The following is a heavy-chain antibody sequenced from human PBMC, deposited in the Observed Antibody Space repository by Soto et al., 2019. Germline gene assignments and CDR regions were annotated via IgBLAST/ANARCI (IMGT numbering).Heavy chain of an antibody. D-gene: IGHD1-26*01. CDR3: ARKVRYSTTYYYYGMDV. V-gene: IGHV5-51*01. CDR2: IYPGDSDT. J-gene: IGHJ6*01. CDR1: GYNFTNYW. Sequence: GESLKISCKGSGYNFTNYWIGWVRQMPGNVLEWMGIIYPGDSDTRYSPAFQGQVTISADKSISTAYLQWSSLKASDTAMYYCARKVRYSTTYYYYGMDVWGQGTTVTVSS.